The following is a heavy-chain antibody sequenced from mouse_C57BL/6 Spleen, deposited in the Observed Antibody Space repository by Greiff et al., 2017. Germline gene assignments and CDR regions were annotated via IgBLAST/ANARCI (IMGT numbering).Heavy chain of an antibody. CDR2: IDPSDSYT. CDR1: GYTFTSYW. V-gene: IGHV1-59*01. CDR3: ARLFDAMDY. Sequence: QVQLKQPGAELVRPGTSVKLSCKASGYTFTSYWMHWVKQRPGQGLEWIGVIDPSDSYTNYNQKFKGKATLTVDTSSSTAYMQLSSLTSEDSAVYYCARLFDAMDYWGQGTSVTVSS. J-gene: IGHJ4*01.